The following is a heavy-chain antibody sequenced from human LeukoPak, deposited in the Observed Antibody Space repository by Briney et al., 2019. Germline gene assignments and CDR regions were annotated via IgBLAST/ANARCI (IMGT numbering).Heavy chain of an antibody. CDR1: GFTFSSYG. D-gene: IGHD3-10*01. J-gene: IGHJ3*02. Sequence: PGGSLRLSCAASGFTFSSYGMHWVRQAPGKGLEWVAVIWYDGSNKYYADSVKGRFTISRDNSKNTLYLQMNSLRAEDTAVYYCARDPYYDAFDIWGQGTMVTVSS. CDR3: ARDPYYDAFDI. CDR2: IWYDGSNK. V-gene: IGHV3-33*01.